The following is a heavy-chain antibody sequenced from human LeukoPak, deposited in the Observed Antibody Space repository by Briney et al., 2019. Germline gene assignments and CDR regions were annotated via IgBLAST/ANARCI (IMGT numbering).Heavy chain of an antibody. CDR2: INHSGST. CDR3: ARMTTVTNCWYFDL. Sequence: PSETLSLTCAVYGGSFSGYYWSWIRQPPGKGLEWIGEINHSGSTNYNPSLKSRVTISVDRSKNQFSLKLSSVTAADTAVYYCARMTTVTNCWYFDLWGRGTLVTVSS. CDR1: GGSFSGYY. J-gene: IGHJ2*01. V-gene: IGHV4-34*01. D-gene: IGHD4-17*01.